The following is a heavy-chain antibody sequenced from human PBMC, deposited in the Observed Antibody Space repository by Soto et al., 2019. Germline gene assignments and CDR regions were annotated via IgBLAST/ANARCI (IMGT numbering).Heavy chain of an antibody. CDR3: ARDLSSGYQTFYFDY. D-gene: IGHD3-22*01. Sequence: PSETLSLTCTVSGGSISFYYWSWIRQPPGKGLEWIGYIYDSGSTTYNPSLKSRVTISVDTSKKQFSLKLSSVTAADTAVYYCARDLSSGYQTFYFDYWGQGTPVTVSS. CDR1: GGSISFYY. CDR2: IYDSGST. J-gene: IGHJ4*01. V-gene: IGHV4-59*01.